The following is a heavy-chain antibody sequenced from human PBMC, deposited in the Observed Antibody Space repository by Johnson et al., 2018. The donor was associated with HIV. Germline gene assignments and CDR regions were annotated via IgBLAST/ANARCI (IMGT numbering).Heavy chain of an antibody. CDR3: ARDRVGATAFDM. D-gene: IGHD1-26*01. CDR2: ISWNSGSI. CDR1: GFTFDDYA. J-gene: IGHJ3*02. Sequence: EVQLVESGGGVVQTGMSLRLSCAASGFTFDDYAMHWVRQAPGKGLEWVSGISWNSGSIGYADSVKGRFTISRDNAKNSLYLHMNSLRAQDTAVYYCARDRVGATAFDMWGQGTMVTVSS. V-gene: IGHV3-9*01.